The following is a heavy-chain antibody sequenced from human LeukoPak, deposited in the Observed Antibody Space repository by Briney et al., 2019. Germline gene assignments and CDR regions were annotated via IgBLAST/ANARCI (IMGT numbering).Heavy chain of an antibody. Sequence: GRSLRLSCAASGFIFSSYEMNWVRQAPGKGLEWISYISDRGSTIYYADSVKGRFTISRDNARNTLYLQMNSLRAEDTAVYYCAGSPYYANIDSEDYWGQGTLVTVSS. CDR3: AGSPYYANIDSEDY. V-gene: IGHV3-48*03. D-gene: IGHD3-10*01. CDR2: ISDRGSTI. CDR1: GFIFSSYE. J-gene: IGHJ4*02.